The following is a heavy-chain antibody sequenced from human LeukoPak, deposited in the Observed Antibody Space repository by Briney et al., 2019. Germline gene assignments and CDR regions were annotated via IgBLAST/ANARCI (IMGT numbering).Heavy chain of an antibody. V-gene: IGHV3-23*01. CDR2: ISGSGGST. CDR3: ARDEQYDFWSGYYWAFDY. Sequence: GGSLRLSCAASGFTFSSYAMSWVRQAPGKGLEWVSAISGSGGSTYYADSVKGRFTISRDNSKNTLYLQMNSLRAEDTAVYYCARDEQYDFWSGYYWAFDYWGQGTLVTVSS. D-gene: IGHD3-3*01. J-gene: IGHJ4*02. CDR1: GFTFSSYA.